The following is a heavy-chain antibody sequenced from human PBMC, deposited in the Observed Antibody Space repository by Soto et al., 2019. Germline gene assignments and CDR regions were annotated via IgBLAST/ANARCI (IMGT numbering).Heavy chain of an antibody. V-gene: IGHV1-69*13. CDR1: GGTFSSYA. Sequence: SVKVSCKASGGTFSSYAISWVRQAPGQGLEWMGGIIPIFGTANYAQKFQGRVTITADESTSTAYMELSSLRSEDTAVYYCAQTKGITIFGVHSYYYYYGMDVLCQGTTVTVSS. J-gene: IGHJ6*02. CDR3: AQTKGITIFGVHSYYYYYGMDV. D-gene: IGHD3-3*01. CDR2: IIPIFGTA.